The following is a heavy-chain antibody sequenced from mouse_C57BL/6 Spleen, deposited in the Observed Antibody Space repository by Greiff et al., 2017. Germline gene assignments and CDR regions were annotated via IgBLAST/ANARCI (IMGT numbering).Heavy chain of an antibody. CDR2: IDPSDSYT. D-gene: IGHD1-1*01. V-gene: IGHV1-50*01. CDR1: GYTFTSYW. Sequence: QVQLQQPGAELVKPGASVKLSCKASGYTFTSYWMQWVKQRPGQGLEWIGEIDPSDSYTNYTQKFKGKATLTVDSSSSASYMQLSSLTSEDSAVYYCARTHYGSSPYAMDYWGPGTSVTVSS. CDR3: ARTHYGSSPYAMDY. J-gene: IGHJ4*01.